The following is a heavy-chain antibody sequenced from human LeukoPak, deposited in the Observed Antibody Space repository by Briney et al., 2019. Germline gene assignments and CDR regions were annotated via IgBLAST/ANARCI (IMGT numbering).Heavy chain of an antibody. CDR1: GFTFSSYS. J-gene: IGHJ5*02. V-gene: IGHV3-21*01. D-gene: IGHD3-10*01. CDR2: ISSSSSYI. CDR3: ARDFVTMVRAVSHNWFDP. Sequence: PGGSLRLSCAASGFTFSSYSMNWVRQAPGKGLEWVSSISSSSSYIYYADSVKGRFTISRDNAKNSLYLQMNSLRAEDTAVYYCARDFVTMVRAVSHNWFDPWGQGTLVTVSS.